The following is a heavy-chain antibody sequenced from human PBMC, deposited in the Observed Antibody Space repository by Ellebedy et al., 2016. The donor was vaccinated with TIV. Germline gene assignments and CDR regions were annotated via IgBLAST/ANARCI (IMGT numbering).Heavy chain of an antibody. J-gene: IGHJ4*02. Sequence: MPSETLSLTCTVSGDSISGYYWSWIRQPPGKGLEWIGYIYSSGSGEYNPSLKRRVTMSVDTSRGQFSLRLNSVTAADTAVYDCARSGGWYTPYDYWGQGTLVTVSS. CDR3: ARSGGWYTPYDY. D-gene: IGHD6-19*01. CDR2: IYSSGSG. CDR1: GDSISGYY. V-gene: IGHV4-59*01.